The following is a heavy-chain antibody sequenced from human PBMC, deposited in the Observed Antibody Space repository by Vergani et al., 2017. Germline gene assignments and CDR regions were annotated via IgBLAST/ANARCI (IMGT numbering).Heavy chain of an antibody. J-gene: IGHJ2*01. Sequence: EVQLVESGGGLVQPGGSLRLSCAASGFTFSSYAMHWVRQAPGKGLEYVSAISSNGGSTYYANSVKGRFTISRDNSKNTLYLQMGSLRAEDMAVYYCARARDVDTAMVGHYWYFDLWGRGTLVTVSS. CDR2: ISSNGGST. CDR1: GFTFSSYA. D-gene: IGHD5-18*01. CDR3: ARARDVDTAMVGHYWYFDL. V-gene: IGHV3-64*01.